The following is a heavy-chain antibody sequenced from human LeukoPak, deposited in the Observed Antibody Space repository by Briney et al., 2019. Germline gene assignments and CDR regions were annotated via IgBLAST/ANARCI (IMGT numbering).Heavy chain of an antibody. D-gene: IGHD6-19*01. V-gene: IGHV4-34*01. Sequence: SETLSLTRAVYGGSFSGYYWSWIRQPPGKGLEWIGEINHSGSTNYNPSLKSRVTISVDTSKNQFSLKLSSVTAADTAVYYCARGVGGKQWLVPQYYFDYWGQGTLVTVSS. CDR1: GGSFSGYY. CDR2: INHSGST. J-gene: IGHJ4*02. CDR3: ARGVGGKQWLVPQYYFDY.